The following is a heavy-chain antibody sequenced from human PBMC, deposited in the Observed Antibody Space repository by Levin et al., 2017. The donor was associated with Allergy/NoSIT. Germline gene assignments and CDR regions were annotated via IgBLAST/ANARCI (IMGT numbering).Heavy chain of an antibody. V-gene: IGHV3-66*02. CDR2: IFSGGTT. CDR1: GFTVSNYY. J-gene: IGHJ4*02. Sequence: PGGSLRLSCAASGFTVSNYYMSWVRQAPGKGLEWVSVIFSGGTTYYADSVKGRFTISRDNSKNSLYLQMNSLRTEDTAVYYCVSWGVRGVIDYWGQGTLVTVSS. D-gene: IGHD3-10*01. CDR3: VSWGVRGVIDY.